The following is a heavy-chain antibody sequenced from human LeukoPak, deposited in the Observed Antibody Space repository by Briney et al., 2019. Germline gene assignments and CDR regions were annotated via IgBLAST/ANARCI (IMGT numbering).Heavy chain of an antibody. J-gene: IGHJ4*02. CDR2: IRSNTYGGTA. V-gene: IGHV3-49*04. CDR3: TKGDYHAY. Sequence: PGGSLRLSCAASGFTFSNAYMNWVRQAPGKGLEWVGFIRSNTYGGTAEYAASVKGRFTISRDDSKSIAYLQMNSLKTEDTAVYYCTKGDYHAYWGQGTLATVSS. CDR1: GFTFSNAY.